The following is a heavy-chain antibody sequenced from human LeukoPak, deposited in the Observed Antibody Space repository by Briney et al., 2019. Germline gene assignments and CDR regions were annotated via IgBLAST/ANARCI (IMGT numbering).Heavy chain of an antibody. D-gene: IGHD2-2*01. CDR2: IIPIFGTA. CDR1: GGTFSSYA. CDR3: AREIGPYCSSTSCSGWFDP. V-gene: IGHV1-69*05. J-gene: IGHJ5*02. Sequence: SVKVSCKASGGTFSSYAISWVRQAPGQGLEWMGGIIPIFGTANYAQKFQGRVTMTTDTSTSTAYMELRSLRSDDTAVYYCAREIGPYCSSTSCSGWFDPWGQGTLVTVSS.